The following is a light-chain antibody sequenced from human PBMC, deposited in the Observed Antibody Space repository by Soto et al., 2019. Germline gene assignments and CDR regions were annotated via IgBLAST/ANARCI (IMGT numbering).Light chain of an antibody. J-gene: IGLJ2*01. CDR3: CSYAGSSIHVV. CDR2: EGN. V-gene: IGLV2-23*01. CDR1: SSDVGNYNL. Sequence: QSVLTQPASVSGSPGQSITISCTGTSSDVGNYNLVSWYQQHPGKAPKLMIYEGNKRPSGVSNRFSGSKSGNTASLTISGLQAEDEADYYCCSYAGSSIHVVFGGGTKLTVL.